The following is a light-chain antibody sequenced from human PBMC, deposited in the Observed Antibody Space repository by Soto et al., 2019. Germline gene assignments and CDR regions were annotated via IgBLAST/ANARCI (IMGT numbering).Light chain of an antibody. CDR2: SSH. J-gene: IGLJ1*01. CDR3: AAWDGSLNGYV. V-gene: IGLV1-44*01. CDR1: TSNIGSNA. Sequence: QSVLTQPPSASGTPRQTVTISCSGSTSNIGSNAVSWYQQRPGTAPKLLIYSSHQRPSGIPDRFSGAKSGTSDSLAMSGLQSEDEADYCCAAWDGSLNGYVFGTGTKLTVL.